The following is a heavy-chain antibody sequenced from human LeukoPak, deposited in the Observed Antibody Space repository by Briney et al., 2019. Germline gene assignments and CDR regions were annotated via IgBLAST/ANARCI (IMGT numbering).Heavy chain of an antibody. D-gene: IGHD3-22*01. CDR3: ARATGYYDSSGYYSRGYYFDY. V-gene: IGHV3-53*01. J-gene: IGHJ4*02. Sequence: PGGSLRLSCAASGFTVSSNYMSWVRQAPGKGLEWVSVIYSGGSTYYADSVKGRFTISRDNSKNTLYLQMNSLRAEDTAVYYCARATGYYDSSGYYSRGYYFDYWGQGTLVTVSS. CDR1: GFTVSSNY. CDR2: IYSGGST.